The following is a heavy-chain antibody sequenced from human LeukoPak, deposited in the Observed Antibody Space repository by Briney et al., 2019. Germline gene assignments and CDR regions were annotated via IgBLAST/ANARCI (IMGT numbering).Heavy chain of an antibody. D-gene: IGHD5-18*01. V-gene: IGHV3-30*02. CDR1: GFTFSSYG. Sequence: GGSLRLSCAASGFTFSSYGMHWVRQAPGKGLEWVAFIRYDGSNKYYADSVKGRFTISRDNSKNTLYLQMNSLRAEDTAVYYCARHRAYSYGRYYYYYMDVWGKGTTVTISS. CDR2: IRYDGSNK. CDR3: ARHRAYSYGRYYYYYMDV. J-gene: IGHJ6*03.